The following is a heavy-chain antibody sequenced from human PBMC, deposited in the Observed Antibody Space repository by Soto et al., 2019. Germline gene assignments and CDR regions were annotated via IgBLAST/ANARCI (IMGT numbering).Heavy chain of an antibody. J-gene: IGHJ4*02. CDR1: GYTFTSYG. CDR2: ISAYNGNT. D-gene: IGHD6-13*01. CDR3: ARDRGRCSSWSNRFDY. Sequence: ASVKVSCKASGYTFTSYGISWVRQAPGQGLEWMGWISAYNGNTNYAQKLQGRVTMTTDTSTSTAYMELRSLRSDDTAVYYCARDRGRCSSWSNRFDYWGQGTLVTVS. V-gene: IGHV1-18*01.